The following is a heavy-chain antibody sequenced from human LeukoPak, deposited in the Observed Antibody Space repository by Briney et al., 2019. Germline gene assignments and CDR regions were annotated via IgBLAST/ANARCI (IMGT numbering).Heavy chain of an antibody. Sequence: GESLKISFKGLGYSFSSYWNAWVRQRPGKGLEWMGIIYPGGSETRYDPSFQGQVTISADSSTSTAYLQRSSLRASDTAMYYCARASRDGYNQNFDHWGQGTLVTVSS. D-gene: IGHD5-24*01. J-gene: IGHJ4*02. CDR3: ARASRDGYNQNFDH. CDR1: GYSFSSYW. V-gene: IGHV5-51*01. CDR2: IYPGGSET.